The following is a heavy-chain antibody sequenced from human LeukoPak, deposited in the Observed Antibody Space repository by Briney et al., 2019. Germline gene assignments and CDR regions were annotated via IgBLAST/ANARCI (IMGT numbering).Heavy chain of an antibody. CDR2: INHSGST. CDR3: ARDRIRYSSSWKNWFDP. D-gene: IGHD6-13*01. J-gene: IGHJ5*02. CDR1: GGSISSYY. V-gene: IGHV4-34*01. Sequence: SETLSLTCTVSGGSISSYYWSWIRQPPGKGLEWIGEINHSGSTNYNPSLKSRVTISVDTSKNQFSLKLSSVTAADTAVYYCARDRIRYSSSWKNWFDPWGQGTLVTVSS.